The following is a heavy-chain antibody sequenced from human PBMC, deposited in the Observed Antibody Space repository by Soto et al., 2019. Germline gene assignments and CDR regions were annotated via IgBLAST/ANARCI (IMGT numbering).Heavy chain of an antibody. CDR1: GGSISTVGHY. CDR2: IYHTGST. V-gene: IGHV4-31*03. CDR3: ARATGTLRSMNCDY. J-gene: IGHJ4*02. Sequence: SETLSLTCSVSGGSISTVGHYWTWIRQPPGKGLEWIGSIYHTGSTYYSKSLRSRLTMSVDTSKSQFSLRLSSVTAADTAVYYSARATGTLRSMNCDYWGQGSLVTVSS. D-gene: IGHD1-1*01.